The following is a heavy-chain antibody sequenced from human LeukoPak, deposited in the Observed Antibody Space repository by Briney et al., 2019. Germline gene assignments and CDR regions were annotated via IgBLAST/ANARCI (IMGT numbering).Heavy chain of an antibody. D-gene: IGHD3-3*01. CDR2: IYPGDSDT. Sequence: GESLKISCKGSGYSFTSYWIGWVRQMPGKGLEWMGIIYPGDSDTRYSPSFQGQVTISADKSISTAYLQWSSLKASDTAMYYCARQQNHDFWSGYPGADYYYYMDVWGKGTTVTVSS. J-gene: IGHJ6*03. CDR3: ARQQNHDFWSGYPGADYYYYMDV. V-gene: IGHV5-51*01. CDR1: GYSFTSYW.